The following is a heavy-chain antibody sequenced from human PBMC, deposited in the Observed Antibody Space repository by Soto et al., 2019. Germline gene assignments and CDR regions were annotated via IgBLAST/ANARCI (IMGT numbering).Heavy chain of an antibody. Sequence: ASVKVSCKASGYTFTSYGISWVRQAPGQGLEWMGWISAYNGNTNYAQKLQGRVTMTTDTSTSTAYMELRSLRSDDTAVYYCARDIVVVPAASPYYFDSWGQGTLVTVSS. CDR1: GYTFTSYG. V-gene: IGHV1-18*01. CDR2: ISAYNGNT. J-gene: IGHJ4*02. D-gene: IGHD2-2*01. CDR3: ARDIVVVPAASPYYFDS.